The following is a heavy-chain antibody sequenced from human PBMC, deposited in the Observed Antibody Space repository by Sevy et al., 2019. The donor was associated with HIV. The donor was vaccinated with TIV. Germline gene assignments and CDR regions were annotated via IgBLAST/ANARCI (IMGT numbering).Heavy chain of an antibody. Sequence: GGSLRLSCAASGLTFSNYWVTWVRQAPGKGLEWVASISKDGTEEYYVDSVKGRFTMSRDNAKDSVYLQMSSLSVEDTAIYSCVGGVVWLENWGQGTLVTVSS. CDR2: ISKDGTEE. V-gene: IGHV3-7*01. J-gene: IGHJ4*02. CDR3: VGGVVWLEN. CDR1: GLTFSNYW. D-gene: IGHD3-16*01.